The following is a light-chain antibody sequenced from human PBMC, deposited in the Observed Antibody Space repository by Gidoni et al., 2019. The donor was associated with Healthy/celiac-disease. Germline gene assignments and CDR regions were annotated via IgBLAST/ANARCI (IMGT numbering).Light chain of an antibody. V-gene: IGKV3-11*01. Sequence: DIVLTQSPATLSLSPGERATLSCRASQSVSSYLAWYQQKPGQAPRLLIYDASNRATGIPARFSGSGSGTDFTLTISSLEPEDFAVYYCQQRSNWRESTFGPXTKVDIK. J-gene: IGKJ3*01. CDR3: QQRSNWREST. CDR2: DAS. CDR1: QSVSSY.